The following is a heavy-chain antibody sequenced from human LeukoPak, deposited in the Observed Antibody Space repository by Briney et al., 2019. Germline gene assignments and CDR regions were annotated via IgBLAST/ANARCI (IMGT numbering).Heavy chain of an antibody. CDR1: VYTRTELS. Sequence: ASEKVSCKFAVYTRTELSMHWGRQAPGKGLEWMGGFDPEDGETIYAQKFQGRVTMTEDTSTDTAYMELSSLRSEDTAVYYCATGTWATPIDYWGQGTLVTVSS. D-gene: IGHD2-15*01. J-gene: IGHJ4*02. CDR3: ATGTWATPIDY. V-gene: IGHV1-24*01. CDR2: FDPEDGET.